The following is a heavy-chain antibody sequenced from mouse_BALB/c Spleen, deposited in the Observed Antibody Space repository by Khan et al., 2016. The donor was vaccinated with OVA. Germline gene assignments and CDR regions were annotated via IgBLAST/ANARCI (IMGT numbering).Heavy chain of an antibody. V-gene: IGHV1S135*01. CDR2: IDPFNGDA. CDR3: ARHGIATWFAY. J-gene: IGHJ3*01. CDR1: GYSFTTYY. Sequence: VQLQQSGPELLKPGASVKISCKASGYSFTTYYIHWMKQNHAKSLEWIGYIDPFNGDAIQNQKFTDKATLSVDKSSSTAYMHLTSLTSEDSAVYYCARHGIATWFAYWGQGTLVTVSA. D-gene: IGHD4-1*01.